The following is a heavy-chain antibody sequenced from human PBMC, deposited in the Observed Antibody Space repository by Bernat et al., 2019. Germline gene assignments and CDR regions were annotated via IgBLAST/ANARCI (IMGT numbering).Heavy chain of an antibody. D-gene: IGHD4-4*01. CDR2: ISTTGSYI. CDR1: GFSFSDYT. Sequence: EVQLVESGGGLVKPGGSLRLSCAASGFSFSDYTMIWVRQAPGKGLEWISYISTTGSYIYYAYSVKGRFTISRDNTKNSLFLQMNSLRAEDTAVYFCARALTSVIDFWGQGTLVTVSS. J-gene: IGHJ4*02. V-gene: IGHV3-21*05. CDR3: ARALTSVIDF.